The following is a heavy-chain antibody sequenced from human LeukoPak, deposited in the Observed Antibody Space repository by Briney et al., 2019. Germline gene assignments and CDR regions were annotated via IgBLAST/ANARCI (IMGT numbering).Heavy chain of an antibody. CDR2: ISAYNGNT. V-gene: IGHV1-18*01. Sequence: GTSVKVSCKASGYTFTSYGISWVRQAPGQGLEWMGWISAYNGNTNYAQKLQGRVTMTTDTSTSRAYMELRSLRSDDTAVYYCARCSEGLTGYYNVIPQDWGQGTLVTVSS. D-gene: IGHD3-9*01. J-gene: IGHJ4*02. CDR1: GYTFTSYG. CDR3: ARCSEGLTGYYNVIPQD.